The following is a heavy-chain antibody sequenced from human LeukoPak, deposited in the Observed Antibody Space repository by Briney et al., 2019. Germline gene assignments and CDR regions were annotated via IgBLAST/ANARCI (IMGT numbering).Heavy chain of an antibody. D-gene: IGHD3-10*02. J-gene: IGHJ6*04. Sequence: GGSLRLSCAASGFAFSSYEMNWVRQAPGKGLEWVSYISSSGSTIYYADSVKGRFTISRDNAKNSLYLQMNGLRAEDTAVYYCAELGITMIGGVWGKGTTVTISS. CDR1: GFAFSSYE. CDR2: ISSSGSTI. CDR3: AELGITMIGGV. V-gene: IGHV3-48*03.